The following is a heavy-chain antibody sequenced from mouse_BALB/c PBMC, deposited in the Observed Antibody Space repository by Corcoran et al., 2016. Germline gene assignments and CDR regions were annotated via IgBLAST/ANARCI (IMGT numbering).Heavy chain of an antibody. Sequence: QVTLKESGPGILQPSQTLSLTCSFSGFSLSTSSMGVSWIRQPSGKGLEWLAHIYWDDDKRYNPSLKSRLTISKDTSSNQVFLKITSVDTADTATYYCARRADYFYAMDYWGQGTSVTVSS. CDR2: IYWDDDK. V-gene: IGHV8-12*01. J-gene: IGHJ4*01. CDR3: ARRADYFYAMDY. CDR1: GFSLSTSSMG. D-gene: IGHD2-4*01.